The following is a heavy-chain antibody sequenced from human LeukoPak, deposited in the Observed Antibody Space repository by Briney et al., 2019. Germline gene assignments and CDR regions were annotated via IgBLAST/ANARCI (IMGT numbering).Heavy chain of an antibody. J-gene: IGHJ3*02. Sequence: SETLSPTCTVSGGSISSYYWSWIRQPPGKGLEWIGYIYYSGSTNYNPSLKSRVTISVDTSKNQFSLKLSPVTAADTAVYYCARDGYYDSSGYTEFDIWGQGTMVTVSS. CDR3: ARDGYYDSSGYTEFDI. V-gene: IGHV4-59*12. CDR1: GGSISSYY. CDR2: IYYSGST. D-gene: IGHD3-22*01.